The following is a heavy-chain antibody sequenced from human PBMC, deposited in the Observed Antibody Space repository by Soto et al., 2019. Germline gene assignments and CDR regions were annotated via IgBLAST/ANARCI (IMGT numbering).Heavy chain of an antibody. CDR1: GGSISSSNW. D-gene: IGHD6-6*01. V-gene: IGHV4-4*02. CDR2: IYHSGST. CDR3: ARVSSSSSGFYYYYGMDV. J-gene: IGHJ6*02. Sequence: QVQLQESGPGLVKPSGTLSLTCAVSGGSISSSNWWSWVRQPPGKGLEGIGEIYHSGSTNYNPSLKSRVTISVDKSKNQFSLKLSSVTAADTAVYYCARVSSSSSGFYYYYGMDVWGQGTTVTVSS.